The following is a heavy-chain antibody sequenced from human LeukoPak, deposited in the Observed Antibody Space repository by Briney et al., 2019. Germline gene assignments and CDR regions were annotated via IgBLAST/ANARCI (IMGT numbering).Heavy chain of an antibody. V-gene: IGHV4-61*02. CDR3: ARGVRQTDGGYIYAFDI. CDR1: GGSISSGSYY. J-gene: IGHJ3*02. D-gene: IGHD5-12*01. Sequence: SETLSLTCTVSGGSISSGSYYWSWIRQPAGKRVEWIGRIYTSGSTNYNPSLKSRVTISVDTSKNQFSLKLSSVTAADTAVYYCARGVRQTDGGYIYAFDIWGQGTMVTVSS. CDR2: IYTSGST.